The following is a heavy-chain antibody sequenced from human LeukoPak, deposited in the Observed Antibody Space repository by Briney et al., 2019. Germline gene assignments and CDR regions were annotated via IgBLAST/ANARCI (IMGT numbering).Heavy chain of an antibody. V-gene: IGHV1-18*01. D-gene: IGHD3-22*01. J-gene: IGHJ4*02. Sequence: ASVKVSCKASGYTFTRYGISWVRQAPGQGFEWMGWISAYNGKPNYAQKLQARVTMTTDTSTTTAYMELRSLRSDDTAVYYCARAPCYSDTNDYYPYWGQGTLVTVSS. CDR1: GYTFTRYG. CDR2: ISAYNGKP. CDR3: ARAPCYSDTNDYYPY.